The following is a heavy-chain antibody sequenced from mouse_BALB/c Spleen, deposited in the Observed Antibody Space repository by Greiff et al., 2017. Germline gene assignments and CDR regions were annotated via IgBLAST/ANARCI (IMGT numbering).Heavy chain of an antibody. J-gene: IGHJ2*01. CDR2: ISSGGSYT. CDR3: ARQGYYGSSYDYFDY. Sequence: EVQLVESGGGLVKPGGSLKLSCAASGFTFSSYAMSWVRQTPEKRLEWVATISSGGSYTYYPDSVKGRFTISRDNAKNTLYLQMSSLRSEDTAMYYCARQGYYGSSYDYFDYWGQGTTLTVSS. V-gene: IGHV5-9-3*01. CDR1: GFTFSSYA. D-gene: IGHD1-1*01.